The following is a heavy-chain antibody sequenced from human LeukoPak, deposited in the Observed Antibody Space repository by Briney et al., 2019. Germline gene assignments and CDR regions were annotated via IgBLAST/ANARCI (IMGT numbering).Heavy chain of an antibody. Sequence: ASVKVSCKASGYTFTNYAIHWVRQAPGQRLEWMGWINAGNGNTKYSQKLQGRVTITRDTSATTAYMELSGLRSEDTAVYYCARDYCSSTSCLVDGMDVWDKGTTVTVSS. D-gene: IGHD2-2*01. CDR1: GYTFTNYA. J-gene: IGHJ6*04. CDR2: INAGNGNT. V-gene: IGHV1-3*01. CDR3: ARDYCSSTSCLVDGMDV.